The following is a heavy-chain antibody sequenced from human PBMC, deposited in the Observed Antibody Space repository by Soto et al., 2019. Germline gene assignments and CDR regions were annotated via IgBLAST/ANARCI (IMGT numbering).Heavy chain of an antibody. D-gene: IGHD4-17*01. Sequence: PSETLSLTCTVSGGSLTSNSYYWGWIRQPPGKGLEWIGSFYYSQSTYFNPSLKSRVTISVETSKNQYSLKLSAVTAADTAVYYCARRSTVTYDYWGHGILATVSS. J-gene: IGHJ4*01. CDR2: FYYSQST. CDR1: GGSLTSNSYY. V-gene: IGHV4-39*01. CDR3: ARRSTVTYDY.